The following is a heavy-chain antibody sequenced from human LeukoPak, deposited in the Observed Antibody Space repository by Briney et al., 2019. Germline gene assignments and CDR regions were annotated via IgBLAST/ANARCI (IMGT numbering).Heavy chain of an antibody. J-gene: IGHJ4*02. Sequence: GGSLRLSCAASGFTFSRYWMSWVRQAPGKGLEWVSGISSSDGSTYYADSVKGRFTISRDNSKSTLYLQMNSLRAEDTAVYFCARDSHARSWGLDYWGQGTLVTVSS. CDR3: ARDSHARSWGLDY. CDR1: GFTFSRYW. V-gene: IGHV3-23*01. CDR2: ISSSDGST. D-gene: IGHD3-10*01.